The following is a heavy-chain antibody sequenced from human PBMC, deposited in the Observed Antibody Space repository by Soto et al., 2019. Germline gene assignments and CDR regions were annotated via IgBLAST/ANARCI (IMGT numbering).Heavy chain of an antibody. Sequence: PGESLKISCKGSGYSLRNYWITWVRQMPGKGLEWMGIIYPGDSDTRYSPSFQGQVTISADKSISTAYLQWSSLKASDTAMYYCARTSAAGKYYYGMDVWGQGTTVTVSS. D-gene: IGHD6-13*01. CDR1: GYSLRNYW. CDR2: IYPGDSDT. CDR3: ARTSAAGKYYYGMDV. J-gene: IGHJ6*02. V-gene: IGHV5-51*01.